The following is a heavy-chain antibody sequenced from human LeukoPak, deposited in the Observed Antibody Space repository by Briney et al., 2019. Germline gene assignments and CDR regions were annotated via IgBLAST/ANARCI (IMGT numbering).Heavy chain of an antibody. CDR2: ISSSSSTI. CDR3: AKEGARLGTAVSGPFDY. Sequence: GGSLRLSCAASGFTFSSYSMNWVRQAPGKGLEWVSYISSSSSTIYYADSVKGRFTISRDNAKNSLYVQMNSLRPEDTALYYCAKEGARLGTAVSGPFDYWGQGTLVTVSS. CDR1: GFTFSSYS. D-gene: IGHD6-13*01. V-gene: IGHV3-48*04. J-gene: IGHJ4*02.